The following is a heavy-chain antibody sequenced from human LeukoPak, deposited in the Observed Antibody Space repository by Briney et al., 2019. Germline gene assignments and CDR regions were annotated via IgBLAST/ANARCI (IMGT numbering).Heavy chain of an antibody. Sequence: SVKVSCKASGGTFISYAISWVRQAPGQGLEWMGGIIPIFGTANYAQKFQGRVTITTDESTSTAYMELSSLRSEDTAVYYCARDEVPANGYYYYYMDVWGKGTTVTVSS. D-gene: IGHD2-2*01. CDR2: IIPIFGTA. CDR1: GGTFISYA. CDR3: ARDEVPANGYYYYYMDV. V-gene: IGHV1-69*05. J-gene: IGHJ6*03.